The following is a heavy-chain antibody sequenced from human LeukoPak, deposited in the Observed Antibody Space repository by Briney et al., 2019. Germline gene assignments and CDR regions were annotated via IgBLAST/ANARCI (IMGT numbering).Heavy chain of an antibody. J-gene: IGHJ6*02. D-gene: IGHD3-3*01. CDR3: AREYDFWSGSSLGGMDV. V-gene: IGHV4-31*03. Sequence: SQTLSLACTVSGGSISSGGYYWSRIRQHPGKGLEWIGYIYYSGSTYYNPSLKSRVTISVDTSKNQFSLKLSSVTAADTAVYYCAREYDFWSGSSLGGMDVWGQGTTVTVSS. CDR2: IYYSGST. CDR1: GGSISSGGYY.